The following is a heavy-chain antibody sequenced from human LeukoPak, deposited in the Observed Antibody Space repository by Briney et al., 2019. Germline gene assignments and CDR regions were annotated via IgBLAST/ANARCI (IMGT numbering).Heavy chain of an antibody. CDR3: AKSGPRGYFFDY. Sequence: PGGTLRLSCAASGFTFSTYGMSWVRQAPGEGLEWVSGISGSAYSTYYADSVKGRFTISRDNSKNTLYLQMNSLRAEDTAVYYCAKSGPRGYFFDYWGQGTLVTVSS. V-gene: IGHV3-23*01. D-gene: IGHD3-22*01. J-gene: IGHJ4*02. CDR2: ISGSAYST. CDR1: GFTFSTYG.